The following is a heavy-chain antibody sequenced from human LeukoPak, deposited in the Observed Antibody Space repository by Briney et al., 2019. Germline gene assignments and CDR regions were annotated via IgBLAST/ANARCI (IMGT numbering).Heavy chain of an antibody. V-gene: IGHV4-30-4*01. CDR2: IYYSGST. J-gene: IGHJ3*02. CDR1: GGSISSGDYY. CDR3: ARRETGRTGKKAFDI. D-gene: IGHD1-14*01. Sequence: PSETLSLTCTVSGGSISSGDYYWSWIRQPPGKGLEWIGYIYYSGSTNYNPSLKSRVTISVDTSKNQFSLKLSSVTAADTAVYYCARRETGRTGKKAFDIWGQGTMVAVSS.